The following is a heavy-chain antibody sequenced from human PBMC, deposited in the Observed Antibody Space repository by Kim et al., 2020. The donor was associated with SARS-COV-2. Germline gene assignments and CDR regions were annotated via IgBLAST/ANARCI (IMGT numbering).Heavy chain of an antibody. CDR3: AKVGGNYWYLDL. J-gene: IGHJ2*01. CDR1: GFTFSSYD. CDR2: IGITGDT. Sequence: GGSLRLSCAASGFTFSSYDMHWVRQTTGKGLEWVSAIGITGDTYYQDSVKGRFTISRENAKSSLYLQMNSLRAGDTAVYFCAKVGGNYWYLDLWGRGTLVTVS. D-gene: IGHD6-25*01. V-gene: IGHV3-13*01.